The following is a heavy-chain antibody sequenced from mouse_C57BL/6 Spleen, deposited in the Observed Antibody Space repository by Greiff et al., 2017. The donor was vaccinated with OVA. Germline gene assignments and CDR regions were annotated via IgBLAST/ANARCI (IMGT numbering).Heavy chain of an antibody. CDR3: TRESFDY. CDR2: IDPENGDT. Sequence: VQLQQSGAELVRPGASVKLSCTASGFNIKDDYMHWVKQRPEQGLEWIGWIDPENGDTEYASKFQGKATITADTSSNTAYLQLSSLTSEDTAVYYCTRESFDYWGQGTTLTVSS. J-gene: IGHJ2*01. V-gene: IGHV14-4*01. CDR1: GFNIKDDY.